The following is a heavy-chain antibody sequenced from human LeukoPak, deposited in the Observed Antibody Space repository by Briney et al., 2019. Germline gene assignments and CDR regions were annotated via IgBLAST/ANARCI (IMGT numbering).Heavy chain of an antibody. D-gene: IGHD6-13*01. CDR3: AKDGAAAGPLDPPLGSQNFDY. CDR1: GFTFSSYA. Sequence: PGGSLRLSCAASGFTFSSYAMGWVRQAPGKGLEWVAVISYDGSNKYYADSVKGRFTISRDNSKNTLYLQMNSLRAEDTAVYYCAKDGAAAGPLDPPLGSQNFDYWGQGTLVTVSS. V-gene: IGHV3-30*18. J-gene: IGHJ4*02. CDR2: ISYDGSNK.